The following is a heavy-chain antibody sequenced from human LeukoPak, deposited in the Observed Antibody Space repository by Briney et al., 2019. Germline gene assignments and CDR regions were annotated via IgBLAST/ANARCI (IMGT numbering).Heavy chain of an antibody. CDR1: GFTFNIYG. J-gene: IGHJ3*01. CDR2: IRYDGITK. CDR3: AKGGGYDSDGFDF. V-gene: IGHV3-30*02. Sequence: GGSLRLSCAASGFTFNIYGFHWVRQAPGKGLEWVTFIRYDGITKYYADSVKGRFTLSRDDSRNTLYLQMNSLTTEDTAVYYCAKGGGYDSDGFDFWGPGTMVTVSS. D-gene: IGHD3-22*01.